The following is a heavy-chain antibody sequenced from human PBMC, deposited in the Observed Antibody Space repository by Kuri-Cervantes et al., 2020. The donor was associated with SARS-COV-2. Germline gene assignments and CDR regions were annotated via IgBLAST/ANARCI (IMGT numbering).Heavy chain of an antibody. Sequence: SGPTLVKPTQTLTLTCTFSGFPLTTSGMCVAWIRRPPGKALEWLARIDWDDDKYYKTSLNTRLSISKDTSKDQVVLTMTNMDPVDTATYYCVRIRAATVIADYWGQGTLVTVSS. CDR3: VRIRAATVIADY. J-gene: IGHJ4*02. D-gene: IGHD4-11*01. CDR1: GFPLTTSGMC. V-gene: IGHV2-70*11. CDR2: IDWDDDK.